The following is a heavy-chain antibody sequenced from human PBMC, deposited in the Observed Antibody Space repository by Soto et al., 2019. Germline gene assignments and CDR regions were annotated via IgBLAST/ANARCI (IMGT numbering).Heavy chain of an antibody. J-gene: IGHJ6*02. Sequence: QMQLQESGPGLVKPSETLSLTCTVSGGSISSSSYYWGWIRQPPGKGLEWIGSIYYSGSTYYNPSLKSRVTISVDTSKNQFSLKLSSVTAADTAVYYCARLPVVSAPQEDVWGQGTTVTVSS. D-gene: IGHD6-6*01. CDR1: GGSISSSSYY. CDR2: IYYSGST. V-gene: IGHV4-39*01. CDR3: ARLPVVSAPQEDV.